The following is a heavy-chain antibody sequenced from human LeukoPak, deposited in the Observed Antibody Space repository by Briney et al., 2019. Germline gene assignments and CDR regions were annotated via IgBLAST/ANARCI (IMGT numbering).Heavy chain of an antibody. CDR2: INQYNGIT. Sequence: ASVKVSCKASGYSFTDYGITWVRQAPGQGLEWMGWINQYNGITNYVQKVRDRVNINTDTSTTTAYMELRSLRSEETAVYYCASRGLDYWGQGPVVSLSS. CDR1: GYSFTDYG. D-gene: IGHD3-10*01. V-gene: IGHV1-18*01. J-gene: IGHJ4*02. CDR3: ASRGLDY.